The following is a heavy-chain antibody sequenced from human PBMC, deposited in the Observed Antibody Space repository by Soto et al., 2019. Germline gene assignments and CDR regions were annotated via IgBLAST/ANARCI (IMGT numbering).Heavy chain of an antibody. CDR2: IDPSDAYT. J-gene: IGHJ4*02. Sequence: PGESLKISCKASGYSFTSHWISWVRQMPGKGLEWMGRIDPSDAYTNFSPSFQGHVTISADKSISTAYLQWSSLKASDTATYYCARHEEYRGYDFDYWGQGTQVTVSS. V-gene: IGHV5-10-1*01. D-gene: IGHD5-12*01. CDR1: GYSFTSHW. CDR3: ARHEEYRGYDFDY.